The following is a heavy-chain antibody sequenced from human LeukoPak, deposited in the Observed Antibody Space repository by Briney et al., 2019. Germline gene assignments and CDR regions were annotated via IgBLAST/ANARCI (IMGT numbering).Heavy chain of an antibody. Sequence: SETLSLTCIVSGDSISLFYWSWIRQPPGKGLEWIGSIYYSGSTYYNPSLKSRVTISIDTSKNQFSLRLSSVTAADTAVYYCARQMNTVTADYWGQGTLVTVSS. CDR2: IYYSGST. V-gene: IGHV4-59*05. CDR1: GDSISLFY. CDR3: ARQMNTVTADY. D-gene: IGHD4-17*01. J-gene: IGHJ4*02.